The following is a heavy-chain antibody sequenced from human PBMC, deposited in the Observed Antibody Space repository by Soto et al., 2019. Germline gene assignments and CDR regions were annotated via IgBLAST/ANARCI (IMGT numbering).Heavy chain of an antibody. Sequence: EVQLVESGGGLVQPGRSLRLSCAASGFTFDDYAMHWVRQAPGKGLEWVSGISWNSGSIGYADSVKGRFTISRDNAKYSLYLQMNSLGAEDTALYYGPKGFGGVSDDAFDIWGQGTMVTVSS. J-gene: IGHJ3*02. D-gene: IGHD3-16*01. V-gene: IGHV3-9*01. CDR2: ISWNSGSI. CDR1: GFTFDDYA. CDR3: PKGFGGVSDDAFDI.